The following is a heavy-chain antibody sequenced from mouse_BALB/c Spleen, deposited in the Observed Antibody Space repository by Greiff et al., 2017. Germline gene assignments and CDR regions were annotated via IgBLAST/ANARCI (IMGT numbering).Heavy chain of an antibody. CDR1: GFSLTSYG. J-gene: IGHJ3*01. CDR3: ARDPGSSFAY. D-gene: IGHD1-1*01. V-gene: IGHV2-9*02. CDR2: IWAGGST. Sequence: QVQLKQSGPGLVAPSQSLSITCTVSGFSLTSYGVHWVRQPPGKGLEWLGVIWAGGSTNYNSALMSRLSISKDNSKSQVFLKMNSLQTDDTAMYYCARDPGSSFAYWGQGTLVTVSA.